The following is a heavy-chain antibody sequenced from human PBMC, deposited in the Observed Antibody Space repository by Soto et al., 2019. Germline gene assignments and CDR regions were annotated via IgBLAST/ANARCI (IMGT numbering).Heavy chain of an antibody. J-gene: IGHJ4*02. D-gene: IGHD3-22*01. Sequence: QVQLQQWGAGLLKPSETLSLTCAVYGGSFSGYYWCWIRQPPGKGLEWIGEINHSGSTNYNPSLKSRVTISVDTSKNQFSLKLSSVTAADTAVYYCATDYYDSSGLLFDYWGQGTLVTVSS. CDR3: ATDYYDSSGLLFDY. CDR2: INHSGST. CDR1: GGSFSGYY. V-gene: IGHV4-34*01.